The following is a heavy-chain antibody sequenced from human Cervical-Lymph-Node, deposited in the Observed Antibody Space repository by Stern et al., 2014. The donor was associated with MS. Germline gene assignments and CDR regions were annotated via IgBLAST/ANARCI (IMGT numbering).Heavy chain of an antibody. V-gene: IGHV3-48*01. Sequence: LQPGGSLRLSCATSGFTFSSHSMNWVRQAPGKGLEWVSYISSSITTIYYADSVKGRFTISRDNAKNSLYLQMNSLRAEDTAMYYCARVPSSGWIDAFDIWGQGTMVTVSS. CDR2: ISSSITTI. D-gene: IGHD6-19*01. J-gene: IGHJ3*02. CDR3: ARVPSSGWIDAFDI. CDR1: GFTFSSHS.